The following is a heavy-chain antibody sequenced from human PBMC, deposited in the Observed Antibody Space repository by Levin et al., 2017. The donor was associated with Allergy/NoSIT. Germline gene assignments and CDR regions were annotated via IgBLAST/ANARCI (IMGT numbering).Heavy chain of an antibody. CDR3: TRDRPYGDYVGSGFDY. Sequence: PGGSLRLSCTASGFTFGDYAMSWFRQAPGKGLEWVGFIRSKAYGGTTEYAASVKGRFTISRDDSKSIAYLQMNSLKTEDTAVYYCTRDRPYGDYVGSGFDYWGQGTLVTVSS. D-gene: IGHD4-17*01. CDR2: IRSKAYGGTT. CDR1: GFTFGDYA. V-gene: IGHV3-49*03. J-gene: IGHJ4*02.